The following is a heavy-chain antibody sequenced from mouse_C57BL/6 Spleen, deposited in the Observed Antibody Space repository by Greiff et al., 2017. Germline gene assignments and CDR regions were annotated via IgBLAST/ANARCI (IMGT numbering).Heavy chain of an antibody. D-gene: IGHD1-1*01. CDR2: IYPSDSET. CDR1: GYTFTSYW. J-gene: IGHJ4*01. Sequence: QVQLQQPGAELVRPGSSVKLSCKASGYTFTSYWMDWVKQRPGQGLEWIGNIYPSDSETHYNQKFKDKAILTVDKSSSTAYMQLSSLTSEDSAVYYCARKDTTVVAPYAVDYWGQGTSVTVSS. CDR3: ARKDTTVVAPYAVDY. V-gene: IGHV1-61*01.